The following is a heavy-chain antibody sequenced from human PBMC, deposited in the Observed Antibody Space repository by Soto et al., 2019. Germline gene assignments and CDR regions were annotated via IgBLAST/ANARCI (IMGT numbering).Heavy chain of an antibody. CDR1: GFTFSSYG. D-gene: IGHD3-22*01. J-gene: IGHJ1*01. CDR3: ARSYYYDSSGYYRSFFQH. Sequence: PGGSLRLSCAASGFTFSSYGMHWVRQAPGKGLEWVAVTWYDGSNKYYADSVKGRFTISRDNSKNTLYLQMNSLRAEDTAVYYCARSYYYDSSGYYRSFFQHWGQGT. V-gene: IGHV3-33*01. CDR2: TWYDGSNK.